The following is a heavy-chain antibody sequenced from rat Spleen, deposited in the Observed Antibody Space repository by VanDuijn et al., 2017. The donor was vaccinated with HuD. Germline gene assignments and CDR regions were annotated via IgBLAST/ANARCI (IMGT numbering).Heavy chain of an antibody. V-gene: IGHV5-7*01. CDR1: GFTFSDYN. D-gene: IGHD1-6*01. CDR2: ISYDGSST. J-gene: IGHJ4*01. CDR3: ARKAFDY. Sequence: VQLVESDGGLVQPGRSLKLSCAASGFTFSDYNMAWVRQAPKKGLEWVATISYDGSSTYYRDSVKGRFTISRDNAKSTLYLQMDSLRSEDTATYYCARKAFDYWGQGASVTVSS.